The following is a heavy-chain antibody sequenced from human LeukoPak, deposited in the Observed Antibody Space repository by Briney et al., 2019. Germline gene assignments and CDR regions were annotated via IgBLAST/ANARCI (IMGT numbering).Heavy chain of an antibody. V-gene: IGHV1-8*03. D-gene: IGHD3-10*01. CDR1: GYTCTGYY. CDR3: ARRGSTMAPWGYYYYYMDV. J-gene: IGHJ6*03. Sequence: ASVKVSGKASGYTCTGYYMHWVRQAPGQGLEWMGWINPNSGNTGYAQKFQGRVTITRNTSISTAYMELSSLRSEDTAVYYCARRGSTMAPWGYYYYYMDVWGKGTTVTISS. CDR2: INPNSGNT.